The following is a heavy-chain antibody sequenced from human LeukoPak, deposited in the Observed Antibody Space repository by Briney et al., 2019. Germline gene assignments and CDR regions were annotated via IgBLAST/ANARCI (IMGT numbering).Heavy chain of an antibody. Sequence: SQTLSLTCAVSGGSISSGGYSWSWIRQPPGKGLEWIGYIYYSGSTYYNPSLKSRVTISVDTSKNQFSLKLSSVTAADTAVYYCALADYYDSSGYYYHRYWGQGTLVTVSS. J-gene: IGHJ4*02. CDR2: IYYSGST. V-gene: IGHV4-30-2*05. CDR3: ALADYYDSSGYYYHRY. CDR1: GGSISSGGYS. D-gene: IGHD3-22*01.